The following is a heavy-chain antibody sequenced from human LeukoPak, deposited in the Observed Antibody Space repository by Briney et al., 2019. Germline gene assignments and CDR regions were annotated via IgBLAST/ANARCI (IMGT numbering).Heavy chain of an antibody. V-gene: IGHV3-74*01. D-gene: IGHD6-13*01. CDR1: GFTFSSYW. Sequence: GGSLRLSCAASGFTFSSYWMHWVRQAPGKGLVWVSRINSGGSSTSYADSVKGRFTISRDNAKNTLYLQMNSLRAEDTGVYYCASDSSSSPAYYHYYMDAWGKGTTVTVSS. J-gene: IGHJ6*03. CDR2: INSGGSST. CDR3: ASDSSSSPAYYHYYMDA.